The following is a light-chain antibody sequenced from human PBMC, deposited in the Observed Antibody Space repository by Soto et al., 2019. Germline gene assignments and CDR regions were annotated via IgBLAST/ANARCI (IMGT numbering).Light chain of an antibody. CDR3: QQYFTTPLT. J-gene: IGKJ4*01. V-gene: IGKV3-15*01. CDR2: SAS. Sequence: EIVMTQSPATLSLSPGQRATLSCRASQSVSSKLAWYQQRPGQAPRLLIYSASTRATGIPARFSGSGSGTEFTLTISSLQAEDGAVYHCQQYFTTPLTFGGGTKVQIK. CDR1: QSVSSK.